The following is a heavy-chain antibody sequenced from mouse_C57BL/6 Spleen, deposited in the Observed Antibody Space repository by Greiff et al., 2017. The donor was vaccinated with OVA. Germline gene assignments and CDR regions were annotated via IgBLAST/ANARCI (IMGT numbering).Heavy chain of an antibody. CDR3: AREGNSYCGSSYWYFEV. D-gene: IGHD1-1*01. V-gene: IGHV5-4*01. CDR2: ISDGGSYT. Sequence: EVKLVESGGGLVKPGGSLKLSCAASGFTFSSYAMSWVRQTPEKRLEWVATISDGGSYTYYPDNVKGRFTISRDNAKNNLYLQMSHLKSEDTAMYYCAREGNSYCGSSYWYFEVRGTGTTVTVSS. CDR1: GFTFSSYA. J-gene: IGHJ1*03.